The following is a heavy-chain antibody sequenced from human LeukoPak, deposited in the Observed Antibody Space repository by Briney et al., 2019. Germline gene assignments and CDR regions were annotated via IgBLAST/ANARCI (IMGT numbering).Heavy chain of an antibody. CDR2: ISGGGFGT. V-gene: IGHV3-23*01. J-gene: IGHJ5*02. D-gene: IGHD2-21*01. CDR1: GFSFSSYA. Sequence: GGSLRLSCAASGFSFSSYAMSWVRQAPGKGLEWVSAISGGGFGTYYADSVKGRFTISRDSSKNTLYLQMNSLRAEDTAVYYCAKAPVRILGFWFDPWGQGTLVTVSS. CDR3: AKAPVRILGFWFDP.